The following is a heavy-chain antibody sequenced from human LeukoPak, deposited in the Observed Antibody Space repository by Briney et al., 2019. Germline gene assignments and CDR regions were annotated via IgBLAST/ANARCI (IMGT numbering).Heavy chain of an antibody. CDR3: ARGLYNSGSFMFDS. Sequence: TLSLTCTVSSGSVSSGDYFWSWIRQPAGKGLEWIGRIYSSGATTSNPSLKSRLTISRDTSKNQFSLKMTSVTAADTAVYYCARGLYNSGSFMFDSWGQGTLVTVSS. D-gene: IGHD3-10*01. V-gene: IGHV4-61*02. CDR2: IYSSGAT. J-gene: IGHJ4*02. CDR1: SGSVSSGDYF.